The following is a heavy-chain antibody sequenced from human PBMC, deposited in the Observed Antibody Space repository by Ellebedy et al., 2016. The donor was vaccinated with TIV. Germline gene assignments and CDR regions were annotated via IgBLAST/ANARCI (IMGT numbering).Heavy chain of an antibody. V-gene: IGHV3-23*01. Sequence: GGSLRLSCAASGFTFSSYAMSWVRQAPGKGLEWVSAISGSGGSTYYADSVKGRFTISRDNSKNTLYLQMNSLRAEDTAVYYCARKPAAMGGMDVWGQGTTVTVSS. J-gene: IGHJ6*02. CDR1: GFTFSSYA. D-gene: IGHD2-2*01. CDR2: ISGSGGST. CDR3: ARKPAAMGGMDV.